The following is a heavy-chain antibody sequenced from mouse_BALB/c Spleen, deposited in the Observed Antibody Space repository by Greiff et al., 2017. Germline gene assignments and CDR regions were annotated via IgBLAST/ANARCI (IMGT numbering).Heavy chain of an antibody. CDR2: ISSGSSTI. CDR3: ARSPGAMDY. Sequence: EVKVVESGGGLVQPGGSRKLSCAASGFTFSSFGMHWVRQAPDKGLEWVAYISSGSSTIYYADTVKGRFTISRDNPKNTLFLQMTSLRSEDTAMYYCARSPGAMDYWGQGTSVTVSS. CDR1: GFTFSSFG. V-gene: IGHV5-17*02. J-gene: IGHJ4*01.